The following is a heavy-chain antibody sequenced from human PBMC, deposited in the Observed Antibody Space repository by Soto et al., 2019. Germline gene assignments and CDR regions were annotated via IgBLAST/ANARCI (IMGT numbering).Heavy chain of an antibody. D-gene: IGHD3-10*01. Sequence: PSETLSLTCTVSGGSISSYYWSWIRQPPGKGLEWIGYIYYSGSTNYNPSLKSRVTISVDTSKNQFSLKLSSVTAADTAVYYCARVGLLWFGELLSEHAFDIWGPGTTVTLSS. CDR2: IYYSGST. J-gene: IGHJ3*02. CDR1: GGSISSYY. V-gene: IGHV4-59*01. CDR3: ARVGLLWFGELLSEHAFDI.